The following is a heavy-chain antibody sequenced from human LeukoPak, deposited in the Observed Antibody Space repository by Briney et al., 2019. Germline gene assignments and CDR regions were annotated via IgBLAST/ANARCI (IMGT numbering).Heavy chain of an antibody. CDR1: GFTFSSYW. V-gene: IGHV3-7*01. J-gene: IGHJ4*02. CDR2: IKQDGSEK. Sequence: PGGSLRLSCAASGFTFSSYWMSWVRQAPGKGLEWVANIKQDGSEKYYVDSVKGRFTISRDNAKNSLYLQTNSLRAEDTAVYYCARSMSRGSGYLGYWCQGTLVTVAS. D-gene: IGHD3-22*01. CDR3: ARSMSRGSGYLGY.